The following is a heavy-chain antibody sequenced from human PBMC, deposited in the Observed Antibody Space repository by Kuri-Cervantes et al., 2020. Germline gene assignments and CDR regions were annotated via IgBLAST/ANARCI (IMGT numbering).Heavy chain of an antibody. Sequence: SETLSLTCAVSGGSISSGGYSWSWIRQPPGKGLEWIGYIYHSGSTYYNPSLKSRVTISVDRSKNQFSLKLSSVTAADTAVYYCARGGTGTTSVGAVHWFDPWGQGTLVTCSS. D-gene: IGHD1-7*01. CDR2: IYHSGST. V-gene: IGHV4-30-2*01. CDR3: ARGGTGTTSVGAVHWFDP. CDR1: GGSISSGGYS. J-gene: IGHJ5*02.